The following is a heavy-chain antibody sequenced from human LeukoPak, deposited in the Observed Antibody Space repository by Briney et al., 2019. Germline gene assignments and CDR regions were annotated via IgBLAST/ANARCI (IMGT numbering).Heavy chain of an antibody. CDR3: ARFAKWAYYYDSSALFGVDY. V-gene: IGHV1-18*01. CDR2: ISAYNGNT. D-gene: IGHD3-22*01. CDR1: GYTFTSYG. Sequence: GASVKVSCKASGYTFTSYGISWVRQAPGQGLEWMGWISAYNGNTNYAQKLQGRVTMTTDTSTSTAYMELRSLRSDDTAVYYCARFAKWAYYYDSSALFGVDYWGQGTLVTVSS. J-gene: IGHJ4*02.